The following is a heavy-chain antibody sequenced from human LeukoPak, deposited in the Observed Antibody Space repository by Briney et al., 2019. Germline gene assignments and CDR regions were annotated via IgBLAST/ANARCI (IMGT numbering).Heavy chain of an antibody. D-gene: IGHD3-10*01. J-gene: IGHJ5*02. CDR2: IIPILGIA. CDR1: GGTFSSYA. CDR3: ARGGAGTYYKRDGWFDP. V-gene: IGHV1-69*04. Sequence: VASVNVSCKASGGTFSSYAISWVRQAPGQGLEWMGRIIPILGIANYAQKFQGRVTITADKSTSTAYMELNSLTSEDTAVYYCARGGAGTYYKRDGWFDPWGQGTVVTVSS.